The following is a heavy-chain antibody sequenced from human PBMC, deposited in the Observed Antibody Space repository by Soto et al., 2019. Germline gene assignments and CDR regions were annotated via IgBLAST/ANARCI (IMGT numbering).Heavy chain of an antibody. CDR1: GFTFDDYS. V-gene: IGHV3-9*01. D-gene: IGHD6-19*01. CDR3: ARGDLGAVAGYFEY. Sequence: EVQLVESGGGLVQPGGSLRLSCAASGFTFDDYSIHWVRQAPGRGLEWVSGISWHSGSIDYADSVKGRFTISRDNAKNVLYLEMNSLRPEATALYYCARGDLGAVAGYFEYWGQGTLVTVSS. J-gene: IGHJ4*02. CDR2: ISWHSGSI.